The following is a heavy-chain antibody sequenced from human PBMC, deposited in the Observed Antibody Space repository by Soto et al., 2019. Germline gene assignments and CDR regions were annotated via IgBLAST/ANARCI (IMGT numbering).Heavy chain of an antibody. D-gene: IGHD2-8*02. CDR2: ILVDGRT. J-gene: IGHJ3*02. V-gene: IGHV3-23*01. CDR1: GFICSSYD. CDR3: AKATATGGGAFDI. Sequence: GGSLRLSCAASGFICSSYDMSWVRQAPGKGLEWVSTILVDGRTFYVDSVKGRFTISRDSSKNTVYLQMDSLTAGDTALYYCAKATATGGGAFDICGQGTMVTVSS.